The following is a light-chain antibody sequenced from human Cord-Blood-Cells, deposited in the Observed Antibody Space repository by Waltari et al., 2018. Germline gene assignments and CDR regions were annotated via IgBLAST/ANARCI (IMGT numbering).Light chain of an antibody. CDR1: QIMSSW. CDR3: QQYNSYSWT. Sequence: DLQMTQSPSTLSASIGDRVTIPCRASQIMSSWLAWYQQKPGKAPKLLIYNASSLESGVPSRFSGSGSGTEFTITISSLQPDDFGTYYCQQYNSYSWTFGQGTKVEIK. CDR2: NAS. V-gene: IGKV1-5*03. J-gene: IGKJ1*01.